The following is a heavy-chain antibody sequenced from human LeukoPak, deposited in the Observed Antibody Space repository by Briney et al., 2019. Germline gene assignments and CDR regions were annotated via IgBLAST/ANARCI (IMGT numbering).Heavy chain of an antibody. D-gene: IGHD6-13*01. J-gene: IGHJ3*02. V-gene: IGHV1-2*02. Sequence: GAPVKVSCKASGYTFTGYYMHWVRQAPGQGLEWMGWINPNSGGTNYAQKFQGRVTMTRDTSISTAYMELSRLRSDDTAVYYCARYPIAAAGTGAFDIWGQGTMVTVSS. CDR3: ARYPIAAAGTGAFDI. CDR1: GYTFTGYY. CDR2: INPNSGGT.